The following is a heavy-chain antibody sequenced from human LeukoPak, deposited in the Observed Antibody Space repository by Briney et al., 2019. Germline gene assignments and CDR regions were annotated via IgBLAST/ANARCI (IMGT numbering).Heavy chain of an antibody. J-gene: IGHJ5*02. CDR2: IYYSGST. CDR3: ARGSCSSGSCYRTAWFDP. D-gene: IGHD2-15*01. CDR1: GGSISSGGYY. V-gene: IGHV4-31*03. Sequence: TTSETLSLTCTVSGGSISSGGYYWSWIRQHPGKGLEWIGYIYYSGSTYYNPSLKSRVTISVDTSKNQFSLKLSSVTAADTAVYYCARGSCSSGSCYRTAWFDPWGQGTLVTVSS.